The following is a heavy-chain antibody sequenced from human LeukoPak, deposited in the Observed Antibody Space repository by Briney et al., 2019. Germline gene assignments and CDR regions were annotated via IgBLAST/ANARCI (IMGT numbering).Heavy chain of an antibody. Sequence: GRSLRLSCAASGFTFSSYAMHWVRQAPGKGLEWVAVISYDGSNKYYADSVKGRFTISRDNSKNTLYLQMNSLRAEDTAVYYCAGFRELKPFDYWGQGTLVTVSS. CDR2: ISYDGSNK. CDR3: AGFRELKPFDY. D-gene: IGHD3-10*01. J-gene: IGHJ4*02. V-gene: IGHV3-30*04. CDR1: GFTFSSYA.